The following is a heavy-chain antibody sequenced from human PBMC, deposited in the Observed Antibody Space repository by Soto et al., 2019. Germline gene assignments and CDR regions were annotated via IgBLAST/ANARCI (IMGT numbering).Heavy chain of an antibody. CDR2: ISGSGGST. J-gene: IGHJ4*02. CDR1: GFTFSSYA. CDR3: AKDGSGSYRLFDY. V-gene: IGHV3-23*01. D-gene: IGHD1-26*01. Sequence: GESLKISCAASGFTFSSYAMSWVRQAPGKGLEWVSAISGSGGSTYYADSVKGRFTISRDNSKNTLYLQMNSLRAEDTAVYYCAKDGSGSYRLFDYWGQGTLVTVSS.